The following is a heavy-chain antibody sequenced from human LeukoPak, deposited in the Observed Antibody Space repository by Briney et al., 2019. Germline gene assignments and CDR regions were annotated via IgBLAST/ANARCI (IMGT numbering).Heavy chain of an antibody. CDR2: ISYDGSNK. D-gene: IGHD5-24*01. J-gene: IGHJ3*02. CDR3: ARDRKKNGYNWDAFDI. CDR1: GFTFSSYG. Sequence: GGSLRLSCSASGFTFSSYGMHWVRQAPGKGLEWVAVISYDGSNKDYTDSVKGRFTISRDNSKNTLYLQMNSLRAEDTAVYYCARDRKKNGYNWDAFDIWGQGTRVTVSS. V-gene: IGHV3-30*03.